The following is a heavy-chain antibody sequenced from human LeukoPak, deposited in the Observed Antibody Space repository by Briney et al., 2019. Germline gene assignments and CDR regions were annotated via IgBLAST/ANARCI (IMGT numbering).Heavy chain of an antibody. CDR2: INSDGSST. J-gene: IGHJ4*02. CDR1: GFTFSSYW. Sequence: GGSLRLSCAASGFTFSSYWMHWVRQGPGKGLVWVSRINSDGSSTDYADSVKGRFTISRDNAKNTLYLQMNSLRAEDTAVYYCARGGGYYYFDYWGQGTLVTVSS. CDR3: ARGGGYYYFDY. D-gene: IGHD3-3*01. V-gene: IGHV3-74*01.